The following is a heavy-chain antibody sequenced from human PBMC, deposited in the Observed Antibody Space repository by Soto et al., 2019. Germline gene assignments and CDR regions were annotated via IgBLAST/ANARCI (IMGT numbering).Heavy chain of an antibody. CDR1: GFTFSSYS. CDR2: ISSSSSTI. CDR3: ARAETTVGDYFQAYYYYMDV. D-gene: IGHD4-17*01. V-gene: IGHV3-48*01. Sequence: GGSLRLSCAASGFTFSSYSMNWVRQAPGKGLEWVSYISSSSSTIYYADSVKGRFTISRDNAKNSLYLQMNSLRAEDTAVYYCARAETTVGDYFQAYYYYMDVWGKGTTVTVSS. J-gene: IGHJ6*03.